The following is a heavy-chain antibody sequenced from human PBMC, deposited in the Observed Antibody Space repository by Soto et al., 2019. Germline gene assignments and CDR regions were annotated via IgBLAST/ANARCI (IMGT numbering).Heavy chain of an antibody. D-gene: IGHD1-20*01. CDR3: AKDPRITGTFYYYYYGMDV. CDR2: ISGSGGST. Sequence: GGSLRLSCAASGFTFSSYAMSWVRQAPGKGLEWVSAISGSGGSTYYADSVKGRFTISRDNPKNTLYLQMNSLRAEDTAVYYCAKDPRITGTFYYYYYGMDVWGQGTTVTVSS. J-gene: IGHJ6*02. V-gene: IGHV3-23*01. CDR1: GFTFSSYA.